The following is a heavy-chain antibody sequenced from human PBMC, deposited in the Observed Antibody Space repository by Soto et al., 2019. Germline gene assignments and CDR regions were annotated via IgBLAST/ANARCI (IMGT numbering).Heavy chain of an antibody. CDR1: GGSISSGGYY. J-gene: IGHJ5*01. CDR3: ARSYTATTEANWFDS. D-gene: IGHD4-4*01. V-gene: IGHV4-31*03. CDR2: IHHSGST. Sequence: QVQLQESGPGPVEPSQTLSLTCTVSGGSISSGGYYWSWIRQHPGKGLEWIGYIHHSGSTYYNPSLKSRVTILVEPSKNQFSLKVSSVTAADTAVYYCARSYTATTEANWFDSWGQGTLVTVSS.